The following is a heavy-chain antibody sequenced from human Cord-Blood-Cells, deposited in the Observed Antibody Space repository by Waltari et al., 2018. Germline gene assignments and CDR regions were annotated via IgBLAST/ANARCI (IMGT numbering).Heavy chain of an antibody. CDR3: AHISGAARVRQKGGQVDY. J-gene: IGHJ4*02. CDR2: IYWDDDK. V-gene: IGHV2-5*02. Sequence: QITLKESGPTLVKPTQTLTLTCTFSGFSLSTSGVGVGWIRQPPGKALESLALIYWDDDKRYSPSLKSRLTSTKDTSKNQVVLTMTNMDPVDTATYYCAHISGAARVRQKGGQVDYWGQGTLVTVSS. D-gene: IGHD6-6*01. CDR1: GFSLSTSGVG.